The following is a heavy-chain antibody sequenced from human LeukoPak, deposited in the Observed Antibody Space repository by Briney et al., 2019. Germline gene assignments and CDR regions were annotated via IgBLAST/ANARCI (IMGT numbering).Heavy chain of an antibody. CDR2: VWYDGSDK. D-gene: IGHD6-19*01. V-gene: IGHV3-33*01. J-gene: IGHJ4*02. CDR3: ARKGASGWTPFLDY. CDR1: GFTFSNFG. Sequence: GRSLRLSCAASGFTFSNFGMHWVRQAPGKGLEWVAVVWYDGSDKYYADSVKGRFTISRDNSKNTLDLQMNSLRAEDTAVYYCARKGASGWTPFLDYWGQGTLVTVSS.